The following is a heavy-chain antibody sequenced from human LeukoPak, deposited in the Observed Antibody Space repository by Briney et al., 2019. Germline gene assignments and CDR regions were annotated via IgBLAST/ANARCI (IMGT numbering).Heavy chain of an antibody. D-gene: IGHD3-22*01. CDR1: GFTFAEYM. CDR3: AKDYGNYRGFDY. CDR2: ISWDGGTT. V-gene: IGHV3-43*01. Sequence: PGGSLRLSCAASGFTFAEYMMHWVRQAPGKGLEGVSLISWDGGTTHYADSVKGRFTISRDNSKNSLYLQMNSLRSEDTALYYCAKDYGNYRGFDYWGQGTLVTVSS. J-gene: IGHJ4*02.